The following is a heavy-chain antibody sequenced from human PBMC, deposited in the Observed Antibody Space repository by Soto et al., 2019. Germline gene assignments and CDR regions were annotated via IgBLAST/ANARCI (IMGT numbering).Heavy chain of an antibody. Sequence: SETLSLTCTVSGGSISSYYWSWIRQPPGKGLEWIGYIYYSGSTNYNPSLKSRVTISVDTSKNQFSLKLSSVTAADTAVYYCARDMVGYDFWSGYYSSYYYGMDVWGQGTTVTVSS. J-gene: IGHJ6*02. CDR3: ARDMVGYDFWSGYYSSYYYGMDV. D-gene: IGHD3-3*01. CDR2: IYYSGST. CDR1: GGSISSYY. V-gene: IGHV4-59*01.